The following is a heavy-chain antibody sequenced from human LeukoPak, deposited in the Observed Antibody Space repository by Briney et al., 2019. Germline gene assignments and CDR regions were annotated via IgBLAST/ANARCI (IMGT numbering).Heavy chain of an antibody. CDR1: GDXISSSNYY. J-gene: IGHJ3*01. V-gene: IGHV4-39*01. Sequence: SETLSLTCTVSGDXISSSNYYWGWIRQPPGKGLEWIASIYYSGITYYNPSLKSRVTISVDTPKNQFSLKLNSVTAADTAVYYCASLPSNDAFDVWGRGTMITVSS. CDR3: ASLPSNDAFDV. CDR2: IYYSGIT.